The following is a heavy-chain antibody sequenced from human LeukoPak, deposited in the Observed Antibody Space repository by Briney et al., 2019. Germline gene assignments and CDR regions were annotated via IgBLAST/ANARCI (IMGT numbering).Heavy chain of an antibody. Sequence: SETLSLTCTVSGYSISSGYYWGWIRQPPGKGLEWIGSIYHSGSTYYSPSLKSRVTISVDTSKNQFSLKLSSVTAADTAVYYCARGDSGSYYTVDYWGQGTLVTVSS. CDR1: GYSISSGYY. CDR3: ARGDSGSYYTVDY. V-gene: IGHV4-38-2*02. CDR2: IYHSGST. J-gene: IGHJ4*02. D-gene: IGHD1-26*01.